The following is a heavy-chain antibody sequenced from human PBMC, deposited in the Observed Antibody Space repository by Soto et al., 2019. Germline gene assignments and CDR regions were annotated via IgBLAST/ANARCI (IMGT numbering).Heavy chain of an antibody. D-gene: IGHD3-22*01. CDR3: ATSKYYYDSSVTDGGDY. J-gene: IGHJ4*02. V-gene: IGHV4-39*01. CDR2: IYYSGST. Sequence: PSETLSLTCTVSGGSISSSSYYWGWIRQPPGKGLEWIGCIYYSGSTYYKPSLKSRVTISVDTSKNQFSLRLSSVTAADTAVYYCATSKYYYDSSVTDGGDYWGQGTLVTVSS. CDR1: GGSISSSSYY.